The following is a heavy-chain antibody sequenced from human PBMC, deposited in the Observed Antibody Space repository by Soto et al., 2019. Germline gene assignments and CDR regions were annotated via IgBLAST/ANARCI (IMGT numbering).Heavy chain of an antibody. Sequence: SETLSLTCAVYGGSFSGYYWSWIRQPPGKGLEWIGEINHSGSTNYNPSLKSRVTISVDTSKNQFSLKLSSVTAADTAVYYCARGSMVRGVIITSPFDYWGQGTLVTVSS. D-gene: IGHD3-10*01. CDR1: GGSFSGYY. CDR2: INHSGST. V-gene: IGHV4-34*01. CDR3: ARGSMVRGVIITSPFDY. J-gene: IGHJ4*02.